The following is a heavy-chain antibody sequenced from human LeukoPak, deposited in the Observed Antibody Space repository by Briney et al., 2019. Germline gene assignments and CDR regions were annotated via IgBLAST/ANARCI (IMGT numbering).Heavy chain of an antibody. CDR1: GLTFSNYV. Sequence: PGRSLRLSCAASGLTFSNYVMSWVRQAPGKGLEWVSAISGSDGSTWYADSVRGRFTVSRDNSKNTLYLQMNSLRAEDTAVYYCAKDQGPYSSGWPFDYWGQGTLVTVSS. V-gene: IGHV3-23*01. CDR3: AKDQGPYSSGWPFDY. J-gene: IGHJ4*02. CDR2: ISGSDGST. D-gene: IGHD6-19*01.